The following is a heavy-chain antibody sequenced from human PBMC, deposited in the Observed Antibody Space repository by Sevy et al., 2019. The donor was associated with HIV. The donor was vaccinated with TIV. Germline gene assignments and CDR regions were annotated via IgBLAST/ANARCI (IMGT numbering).Heavy chain of an antibody. J-gene: IGHJ4*02. Sequence: SETLSLTCTVSGASISSSYWSWIRQPPGKGLEWIGYIYYTGSTSYNPSLKSRVTISVDTSKNQFSLNLNSVTAADTAVYYCARGHFYRPDYWGQGTPVTVSS. CDR3: ARGHFYRPDY. CDR2: IYYTGST. CDR1: GASISSSY. V-gene: IGHV4-59*01.